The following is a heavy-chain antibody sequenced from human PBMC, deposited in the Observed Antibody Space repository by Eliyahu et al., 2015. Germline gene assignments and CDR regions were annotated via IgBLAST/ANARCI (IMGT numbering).Heavy chain of an antibody. CDR1: GFTVSSNY. J-gene: IGHJ4*02. CDR2: IYSGGST. Sequence: EVQLVESGGGLIQRGGSLRLSCAASGFTVSSNYMTWVRQAPGKGLEWVSIIYSGGSTFYADSVKGRFTISRDNSKNTVYLQMNSLRAEDTAVYYCARLRQSWYFDYWGQGTLVTVSS. CDR3: ARLRQSWYFDY. V-gene: IGHV3-53*01.